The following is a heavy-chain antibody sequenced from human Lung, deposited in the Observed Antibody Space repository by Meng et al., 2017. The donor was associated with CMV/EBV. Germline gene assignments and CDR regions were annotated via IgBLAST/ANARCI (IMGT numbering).Heavy chain of an antibody. V-gene: IGHV3-30*04. J-gene: IGHJ6*02. CDR1: GFTFNTYA. CDR3: VRDQGGESMIAVLIERFGMDV. CDR2: ISYDGSNK. Sequence: GGSLRLXXAASGFTFNTYAMHWVRQAPGKGLEWVAVISYDGSNKYTADSVQGRLTISRDNSKNNLYLQMNSLTVEDTAVYYCVRDQGGESMIAVLIERFGMDVWGQGTTVXVSS. D-gene: IGHD3-22*01.